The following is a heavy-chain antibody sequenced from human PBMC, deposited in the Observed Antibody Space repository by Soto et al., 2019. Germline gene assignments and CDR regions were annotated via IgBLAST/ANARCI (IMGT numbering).Heavy chain of an antibody. V-gene: IGHV3-33*01. Sequence: QVQLVESGGGVVQPGRSLRLSCAASGFTFSSYGMHWVRQAPGKGLEWVAVIWYDGSNKYYADSVKGRFTISRDNSKNALYLQMNSLRAEDTAVYYCARGEGYGGNGGLDYWGQGTLVTVSS. CDR3: ARGEGYGGNGGLDY. D-gene: IGHD4-17*01. CDR1: GFTFSSYG. J-gene: IGHJ4*02. CDR2: IWYDGSNK.